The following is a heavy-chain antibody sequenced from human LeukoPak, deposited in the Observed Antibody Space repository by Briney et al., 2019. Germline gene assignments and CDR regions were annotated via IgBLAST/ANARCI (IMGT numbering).Heavy chain of an antibody. CDR2: IIPIFGTA. CDR3: ARAATQYYYDSSGYRH. CDR1: GGTFSSYA. Sequence: SVKVSCKASGGTFSSYAISWVRQAPGQGLEWMGRIIPIFGTASYAQKFQGRVTITTDESTSTAYMELSGLRSEDTAVYYCARAATQYYYDSSGYRHWGQGTLVTVSS. J-gene: IGHJ4*02. D-gene: IGHD3-22*01. V-gene: IGHV1-69*05.